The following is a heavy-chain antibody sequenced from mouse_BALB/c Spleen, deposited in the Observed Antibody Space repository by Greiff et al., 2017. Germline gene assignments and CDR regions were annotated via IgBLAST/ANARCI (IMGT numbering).Heavy chain of an antibody. D-gene: IGHD1-1*01. CDR3: AREYYYGGSHDPMAY. CDR2: IDPADGNT. J-gene: IGHJ3*01. V-gene: IGHV14-3*02. CDR1: GYNFKDSC. Sequence: VQLQEPGAELVKPGASVKLSCTASGYNFKDSCMHWVKQRPGQGLEWIGRIDPADGNTKYNPKFQGKATMTADTSSNTAYLQLSSLTSEDTAVYYGAREYYYGGSHDPMAYWGQGTLVTVSA.